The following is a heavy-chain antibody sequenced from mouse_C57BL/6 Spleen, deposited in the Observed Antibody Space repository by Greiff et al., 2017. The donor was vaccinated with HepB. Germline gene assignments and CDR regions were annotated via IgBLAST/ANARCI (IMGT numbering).Heavy chain of an antibody. J-gene: IGHJ2*01. D-gene: IGHD1-1*01. V-gene: IGHV1-82*01. Sequence: VQLQQSGPELVKPGASVKISCKASGYAFSSSWMNWVKQRPGKGLEWIGRIYPGDGDTNYNGKFKGKATLTADKSSSTAYMQLSSLTSEDSAVYFCAIYYYGHFDYWGQGTTLTVSS. CDR2: IYPGDGDT. CDR3: AIYYYGHFDY. CDR1: GYAFSSSW.